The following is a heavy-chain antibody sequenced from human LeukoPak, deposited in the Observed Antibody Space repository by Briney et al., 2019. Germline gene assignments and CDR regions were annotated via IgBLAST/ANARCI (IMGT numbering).Heavy chain of an antibody. V-gene: IGHV5-51*01. CDR3: ARLIEAAGDNWFDP. D-gene: IGHD6-13*01. Sequence: GESLKISCQASGYSFITYWIGWVRQTPGKGLEWMGIIYPGDSDTRYSPSFQGQVTISADKSISTAYLQWSSLKASDTAMYYCARLIEAAGDNWFDPWGQGTLVTVSS. J-gene: IGHJ5*02. CDR1: GYSFITYW. CDR2: IYPGDSDT.